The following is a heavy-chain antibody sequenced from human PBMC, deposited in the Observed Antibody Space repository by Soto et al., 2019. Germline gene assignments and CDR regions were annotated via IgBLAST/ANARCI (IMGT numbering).Heavy chain of an antibody. CDR1: GGSISSGGYS. CDR2: IYHSGST. Sequence: TLSLTCAVSGGSISSGGYSWSWIRQPPGKGLEWIGYIYHSGSTYYNPSLKSRVTISVDRSKNQFSLKLSSVTAADTAVYYCARASLLTGYYDYYYGMDVWGQGTTVTVSS. D-gene: IGHD3-9*01. V-gene: IGHV4-30-2*01. J-gene: IGHJ6*02. CDR3: ARASLLTGYYDYYYGMDV.